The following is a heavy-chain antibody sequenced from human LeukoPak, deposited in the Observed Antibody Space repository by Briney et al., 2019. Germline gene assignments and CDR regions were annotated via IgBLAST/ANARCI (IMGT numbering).Heavy chain of an antibody. Sequence: PGGSLRLSCAASGFTFSSFAMSWVRQPPGKGLEWVSAVSGSGGSTYYADSVKGRFTISRDNSKNTLYLQMNSLRAEDTAVYYCAKGSSYSGSYYFDYWGQGTLVTVSS. J-gene: IGHJ4*02. CDR1: GFTFSSFA. CDR3: AKGSSYSGSYYFDY. CDR2: VSGSGGST. D-gene: IGHD1-26*01. V-gene: IGHV3-23*01.